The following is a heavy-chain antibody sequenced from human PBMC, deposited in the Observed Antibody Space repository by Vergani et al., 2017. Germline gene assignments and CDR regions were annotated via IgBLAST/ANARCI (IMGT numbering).Heavy chain of an antibody. CDR2: ISYDGSNK. CDR1: GFTFSSYA. Sequence: QVQLVESGGGVVQPGRSLRLSCAASGFTFSSYAMHWVRQAPGKGLEWVAVISYDGSNKYYADSVKGRFTISRDNSKNTLYLQMNSLRAEDTAVYYCARDKGPDYYGSGENWFDPWGQGTLVTVSS. V-gene: IGHV3-30-3*01. CDR3: ARDKGPDYYGSGENWFDP. J-gene: IGHJ5*02. D-gene: IGHD3-10*01.